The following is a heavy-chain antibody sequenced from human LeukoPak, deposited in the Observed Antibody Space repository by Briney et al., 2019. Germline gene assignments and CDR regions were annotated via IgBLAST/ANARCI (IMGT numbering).Heavy chain of an antibody. Sequence: SETLSLTCTVSGGSISSSSYYWGWIRQPPGKGLEWIGSIYYSGSTYHNPSLKSRVTISVDTSKNQFSLKLSSVTAADTAVYYCAGIDSGIAFDIWGQGTMVTVSS. CDR2: IYYSGST. V-gene: IGHV4-39*01. CDR1: GGSISSSSYY. CDR3: AGIDSGIAFDI. D-gene: IGHD4-17*01. J-gene: IGHJ3*02.